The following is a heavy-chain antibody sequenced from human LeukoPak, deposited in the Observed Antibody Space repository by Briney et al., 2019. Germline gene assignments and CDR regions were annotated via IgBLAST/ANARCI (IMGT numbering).Heavy chain of an antibody. V-gene: IGHV4-31*03. Sequence: SQTLSLTCTVSGGSISSGGYYWSWIRQHPGKGLEWIGYIYYSGSTNYNPSLKSRVTISVDTSKNQFSLKLSSVTAADTAVYYCARGFTDYYDSSGYYYLPGYWGQGTLVTVSS. CDR2: IYYSGST. J-gene: IGHJ4*02. D-gene: IGHD3-22*01. CDR3: ARGFTDYYDSSGYYYLPGY. CDR1: GGSISSGGYY.